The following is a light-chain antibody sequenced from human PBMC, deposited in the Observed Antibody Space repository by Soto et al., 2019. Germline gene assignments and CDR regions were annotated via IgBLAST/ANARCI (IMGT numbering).Light chain of an antibody. V-gene: IGKV1-27*01. Sequence: DIQMTQSPSSLSASVGDSVTITCRASQDISNYLAWFQQKPGKPPKLLIYAASTLESGVPSRFSGGRSGTDFTLTISSLQPEDVATFYCQKHDSLPFTFGPGTKVDIK. J-gene: IGKJ3*01. CDR1: QDISNY. CDR3: QKHDSLPFT. CDR2: AAS.